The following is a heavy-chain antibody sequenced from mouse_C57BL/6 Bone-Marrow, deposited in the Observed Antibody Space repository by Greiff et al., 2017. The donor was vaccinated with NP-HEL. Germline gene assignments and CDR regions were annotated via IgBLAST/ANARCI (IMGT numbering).Heavy chain of an antibody. D-gene: IGHD1-1*01. CDR2: ISSGSSTI. CDR3: ARGRGTDWYFDV. Sequence: EVHLVESGGGLVKPGGSLKLSCAASGFTFSDYGMHWVRQAPEKGLEWVAYISSGSSTIYYADTVKGRFTISRDNAKNTLFLQMTSLRSEDTAMYYCARGRGTDWYFDVWGTGTTVTVSS. V-gene: IGHV5-17*01. J-gene: IGHJ1*03. CDR1: GFTFSDYG.